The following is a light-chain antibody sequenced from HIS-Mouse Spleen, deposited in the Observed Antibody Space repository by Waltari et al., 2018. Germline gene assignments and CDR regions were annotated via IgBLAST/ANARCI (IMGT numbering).Light chain of an antibody. J-gene: IGLJ2*01. CDR1: AFPKKY. Sequence: SFELTQPPSVSVPPGQTASITCSVDAFPKKYAYWDQQKSGQAPVLVIYEDSKRPSGIPERFSGSSSGTMATLTISGAQVEDEADYYCYSTDSSGNHRVFGGGTKLTVL. V-gene: IGLV3-10*01. CDR3: YSTDSSGNHRV. CDR2: EDS.